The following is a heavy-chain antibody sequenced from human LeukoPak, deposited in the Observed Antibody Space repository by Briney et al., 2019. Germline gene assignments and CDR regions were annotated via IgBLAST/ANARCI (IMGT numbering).Heavy chain of an antibody. V-gene: IGHV5-51*01. D-gene: IGHD3-22*01. Sequence: GESLKISCKGSGYSFTGYWIGWVRQMPGKGLEWMGFIYPGDSATRYSPSFQGQVTISADRSISTAYLQWSSLKASDTAIYYCARVRDTSGYFDYGYWGQGTLVTVSS. CDR1: GYSFTGYW. J-gene: IGHJ4*02. CDR2: IYPGDSAT. CDR3: ARVRDTSGYFDYGY.